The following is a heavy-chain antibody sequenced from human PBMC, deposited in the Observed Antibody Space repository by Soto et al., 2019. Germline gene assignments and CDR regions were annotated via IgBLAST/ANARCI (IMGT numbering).Heavy chain of an antibody. D-gene: IGHD1-26*01. Sequence: GGSLRLSCAASGFTFSSYAMSWVRQAPGKGLEWVSAISGSGGSTYYADSVKGQFTISRDNSKNTLYLQMNSMRAEDTAVYYCAKDPAEYSGRYWDYWGQGTLVTVSS. V-gene: IGHV3-23*01. CDR2: ISGSGGST. J-gene: IGHJ4*02. CDR1: GFTFSSYA. CDR3: AKDPAEYSGRYWDY.